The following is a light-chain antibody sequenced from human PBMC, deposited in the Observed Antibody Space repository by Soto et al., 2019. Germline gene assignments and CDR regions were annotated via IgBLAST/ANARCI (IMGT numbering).Light chain of an antibody. J-gene: IGLJ2*01. CDR3: GTWDSSLSSVV. CDR1: SSNIGNNY. Sequence: QSVLTQPPSVSAAPGQKVTISCSGRSSNIGNNYVSWYQQVPGTAPKLLIYDNNKRPSRIPDRFSGSKSGTSATLGITGLQTGDEADYYCGTWDSSLSSVVFGGGTKLTVL. CDR2: DNN. V-gene: IGLV1-51*01.